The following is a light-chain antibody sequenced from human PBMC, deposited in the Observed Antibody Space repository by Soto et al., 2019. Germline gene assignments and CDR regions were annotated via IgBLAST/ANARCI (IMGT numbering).Light chain of an antibody. J-gene: IGKJ1*01. CDR3: QQYGNT. CDR2: GAS. V-gene: IGKV3-20*01. CDR1: QSVSSSY. Sequence: EIVLTQSPGTLSLSPGERATLSCRASQSVSSSYLAWYQQKPGQAPRLLIYGASSSSTGIPDRFSGSGSETHFTLTINRLEPEDVAVYYSQQYGNTFGQGTKVQIK.